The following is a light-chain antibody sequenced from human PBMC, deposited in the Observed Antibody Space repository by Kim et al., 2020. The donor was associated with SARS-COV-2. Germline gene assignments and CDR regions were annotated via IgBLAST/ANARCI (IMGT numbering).Light chain of an antibody. CDR3: QAWDSSNFYV. CDR1: KVGDKY. CDR2: KDS. Sequence: VSRGQTASITCSGDKVGDKYACWYQQKPGQPPVLVIYKDSKRPSGMHERFSGTTSGNTATLTISGTQAMDEADYYCQAWDSSNFYVFGTGTKVTVL. J-gene: IGLJ1*01. V-gene: IGLV3-1*01.